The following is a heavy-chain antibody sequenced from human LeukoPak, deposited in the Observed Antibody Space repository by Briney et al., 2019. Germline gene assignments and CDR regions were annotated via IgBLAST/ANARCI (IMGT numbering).Heavy chain of an antibody. J-gene: IGHJ4*02. CDR3: AREKGYDSSGYPSYYFDY. V-gene: IGHV1-69*05. CDR2: IIPIFGTA. Sequence: AASVKVSCKASGGTFSSYAISWVRQAPGQGLEWMGGIIPIFGTANYAQKFQGRVTITTDESTSTAYMELSSLRSEDTAVYYCAREKGYDSSGYPSYYFDYWGQGTLVTVSS. D-gene: IGHD3-22*01. CDR1: GGTFSSYA.